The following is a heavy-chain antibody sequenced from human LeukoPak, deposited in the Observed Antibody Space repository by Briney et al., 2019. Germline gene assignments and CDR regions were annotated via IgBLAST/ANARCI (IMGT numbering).Heavy chain of an antibody. CDR3: AKDGRRFSSSLTYFDY. CDR1: GFTFSSYS. D-gene: IGHD6-13*01. J-gene: IGHJ4*02. Sequence: GGSLRLSCAASGFTFSSYSMNWVRQAPGKGLEWVSAISGSGGSTYYADSVKGRFTISRDNSKNTLYLQMNSLRAEDTAVYYCAKDGRRFSSSLTYFDYWGQGTLVTVSS. V-gene: IGHV3-23*01. CDR2: ISGSGGST.